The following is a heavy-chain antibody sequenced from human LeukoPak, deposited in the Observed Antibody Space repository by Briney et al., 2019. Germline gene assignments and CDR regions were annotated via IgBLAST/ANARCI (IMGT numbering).Heavy chain of an antibody. V-gene: IGHV4-31*03. CDR1: GGSISSGGYY. D-gene: IGHD1-26*01. CDR3: ARDRLSSWFDP. J-gene: IGHJ5*02. CDR2: IYYSGST. Sequence: SQTLSLTCTVSGGSISSGGYYWSWIRQHPGEGLEWIGYIYYSGSTYYNPSLKSRVTISVDTSKNQFSLKLSSVTAADTAVYYCARDRLSSWFDPWGQGTLVTVSS.